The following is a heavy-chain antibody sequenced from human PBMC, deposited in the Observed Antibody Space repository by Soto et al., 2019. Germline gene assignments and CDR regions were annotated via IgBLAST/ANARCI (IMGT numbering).Heavy chain of an antibody. V-gene: IGHV4-30-4*01. CDR3: ARDPTYYDSSGSYLVAP. CDR2: IYYSGST. Sequence: SETLSLTCTVPGGTISSGDYYWSWIRQPPGKGLEWIGYIYYSGSTYYNPSLKSRVTISVDTSKNQFSLKLSSVTAADTAVYYCARDPTYYDSSGSYLVAPWGQGTLVTVSS. J-gene: IGHJ5*02. D-gene: IGHD3-22*01. CDR1: GGTISSGDYY.